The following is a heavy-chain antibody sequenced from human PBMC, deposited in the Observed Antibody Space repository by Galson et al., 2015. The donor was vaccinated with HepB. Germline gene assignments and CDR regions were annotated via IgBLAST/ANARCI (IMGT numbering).Heavy chain of an antibody. V-gene: IGHV1-2*04. CDR3: ARDLFRGGYSYGTGRGGGHYFDY. J-gene: IGHJ4*02. CDR1: GYTFTGYY. Sequence: SVKVSCKASGYTFTGYYMHWVRQAPGQGLEWMGWINPNSGGTNYAQKFQGWVTMTRDTSISTAYMELSRLRSDDTAVYYCARDLFRGGYSYGTGRGGGHYFDYWGQGTLVTVSS. CDR2: INPNSGGT. D-gene: IGHD5-18*01.